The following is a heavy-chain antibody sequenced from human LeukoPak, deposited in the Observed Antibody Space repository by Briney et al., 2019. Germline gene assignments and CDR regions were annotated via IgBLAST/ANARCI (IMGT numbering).Heavy chain of an antibody. J-gene: IGHJ3*02. CDR2: ISRSGGGT. CDR1: GVTFSSYV. V-gene: IGHV3-23*01. Sequence: GGSLRLSCEASGVTFSSYVMSWVRQAPGKRPEWVSGISRSGGGTYYADSVKGRFAISRDNSKNTLYLQMNSLRAEDTAVYYCVQEGPRGLAFDIWGQGTKVTVSS. CDR3: VQEGPRGLAFDI.